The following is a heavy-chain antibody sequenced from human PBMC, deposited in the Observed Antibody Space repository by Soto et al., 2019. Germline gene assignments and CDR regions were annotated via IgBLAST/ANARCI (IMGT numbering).Heavy chain of an antibody. CDR2: INHSGST. Sequence: KTSETLSLTCAVYGGSFSGYYWSWIRQPPGKGLEWIGEINHSGSTNYNPSLKSRVTISVDTSKNQFSLKLSSVTAADTAVYYCARWAAILIYRSNCFVPWGQGTLLNASS. CDR1: GGSFSGYY. CDR3: ARWAAILIYRSNCFVP. D-gene: IGHD3-16*01. J-gene: IGHJ5*02. V-gene: IGHV4-34*01.